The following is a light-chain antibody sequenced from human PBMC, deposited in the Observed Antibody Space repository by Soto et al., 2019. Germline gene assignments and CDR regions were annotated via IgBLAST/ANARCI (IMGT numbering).Light chain of an antibody. CDR3: HQRDRSPLP. CDR1: QTINGY. V-gene: IGKV1-39*01. Sequence: DIQMTQSPSSLSASVGDRVTITCRASQTINGYLNWYQQKPGKAPQLLIYGATNLQSGVPSRFSGSGSGTDYTLPVSSLQPADFSTYYCHQRDRSPLPFGGGTNV. J-gene: IGKJ4*01. CDR2: GAT.